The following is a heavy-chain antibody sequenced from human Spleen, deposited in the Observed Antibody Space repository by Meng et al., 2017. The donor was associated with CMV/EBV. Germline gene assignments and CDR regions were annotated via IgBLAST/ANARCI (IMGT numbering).Heavy chain of an antibody. CDR2: IFYSGSA. CDR1: GGSISSYY. V-gene: IGHV4-59*12. J-gene: IGHJ3*02. CDR3: ARGRTVRKLERRGGGDAFDI. Sequence: GSLRLSCTVSGGSISSYYWSWIRQPPGKGLEWIGYIFYSGSAKYNPSLKSRVTISVDTSKNQFSLKLSSVTAADTAVYYCARGRTVRKLERRGGGDAFDIWGQGTMVTVSS. D-gene: IGHD1-1*01.